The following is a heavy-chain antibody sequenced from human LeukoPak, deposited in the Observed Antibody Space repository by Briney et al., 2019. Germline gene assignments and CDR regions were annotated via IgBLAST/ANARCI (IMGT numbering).Heavy chain of an antibody. D-gene: IGHD2-2*01. V-gene: IGHV5-51*01. Sequence: GESLKISCKVAEYTFTNYWIGWVRQMPGKGLEWVGVIYLRDSDTRYRPSFQGQVTISADKSTRTAYLQWSSLKASDSAMYYCATTLTNYCSSTSCYADHWGQGTLVTVSS. CDR2: IYLRDSDT. CDR1: EYTFTNYW. CDR3: ATTLTNYCSSTSCYADH. J-gene: IGHJ4*01.